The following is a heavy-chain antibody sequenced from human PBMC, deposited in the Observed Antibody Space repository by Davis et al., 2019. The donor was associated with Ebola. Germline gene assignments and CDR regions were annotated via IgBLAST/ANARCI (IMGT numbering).Heavy chain of an antibody. V-gene: IGHV3-30*04. J-gene: IGHJ4*02. D-gene: IGHD2-8*01. CDR1: GFTFSSYA. Sequence: GESLRLSCAASGFTFSSYAMHWVRQAPGKGLEWVAVISYDGSNKYYADSVKGRFTISRDNSKNTLYLQMNSLRAEDTAVYYCARRGGFVLMVYAPDYWGQGTLVTVSS. CDR2: ISYDGSNK. CDR3: ARRGGFVLMVYAPDY.